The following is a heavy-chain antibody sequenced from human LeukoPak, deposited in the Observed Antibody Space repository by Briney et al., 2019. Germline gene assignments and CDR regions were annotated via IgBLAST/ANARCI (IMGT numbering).Heavy chain of an antibody. V-gene: IGHV1-46*01. Sequence: ASVKVSCKASGYTFTIYYMHWVRQAPGQGLEWMGIINPSGGSTSYAQKFQGRVTMTRDMSTSTVYMELSSLRAEDTAVYYCARDRYCSGGSCYFGHYYYYMDVWGKGTTVTVSS. CDR2: INPSGGST. J-gene: IGHJ6*03. D-gene: IGHD2-15*01. CDR3: ARDRYCSGGSCYFGHYYYYMDV. CDR1: GYTFTIYY.